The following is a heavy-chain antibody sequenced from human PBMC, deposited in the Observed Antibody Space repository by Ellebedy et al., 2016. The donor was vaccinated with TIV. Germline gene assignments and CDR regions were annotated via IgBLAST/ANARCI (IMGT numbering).Heavy chain of an antibody. CDR2: INDRGST. CDR1: GASLSNYY. Sequence: MPSETLSLTCAVYGASLSNYYWQWIRQPPGKGLEWIGGINDRGSTTYNPSLKSRVTISVETSKRQFSLRLSSVTAADTAVYYCARAFQYSSGWAFDYWGQGTLVTVSS. V-gene: IGHV4-34*01. D-gene: IGHD6-19*01. CDR3: ARAFQYSSGWAFDY. J-gene: IGHJ4*02.